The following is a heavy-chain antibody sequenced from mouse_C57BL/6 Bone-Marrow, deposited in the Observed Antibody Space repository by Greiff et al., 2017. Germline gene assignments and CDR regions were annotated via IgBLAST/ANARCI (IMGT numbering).Heavy chain of an antibody. CDR2: ISSGGSYT. CDR1: GFTFSSYG. J-gene: IGHJ3*01. CDR3: ARNSGSSWFAY. Sequence: EVMLVESGGDLVKPGGSLKLSCAASGFTFSSYGMSWVRQTPDKRLEWVATISSGGSYTYYPGSVKGRFTISRDNAKNTLYLQMSSLKSEDTAMYYCARNSGSSWFAYWGQGTLVTVSA. D-gene: IGHD1-1*01. V-gene: IGHV5-6*01.